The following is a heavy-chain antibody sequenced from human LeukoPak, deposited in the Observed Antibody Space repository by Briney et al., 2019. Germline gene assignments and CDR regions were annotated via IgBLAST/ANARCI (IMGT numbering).Heavy chain of an antibody. D-gene: IGHD2-2*02. CDR2: IYYSGST. CDR3: ARDTFAEEIGSCSSTSCYTDAFDI. V-gene: IGHV4-30-4*01. J-gene: IGHJ3*02. CDR1: GGSISSGDYY. Sequence: PSETLSLTCTVSGGSISSGDYYWSWIRQPPGKGLEWIGYIYYSGSTYYNPSLKSRVTISVDTSKNQFSLKLSSVTAADTAVYYCARDTFAEEIGSCSSTSCYTDAFDIWGQGTMVTVSS.